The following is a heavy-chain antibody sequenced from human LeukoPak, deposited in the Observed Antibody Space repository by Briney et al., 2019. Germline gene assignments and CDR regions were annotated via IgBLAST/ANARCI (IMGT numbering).Heavy chain of an antibody. CDR2: IIPIFDTA. CDR3: ARVGGSGSYYPRFSAHPPDY. D-gene: IGHD3-10*01. J-gene: IGHJ4*02. V-gene: IGHV1-69*01. Sequence: SVKVSCKASGGTFSSHAISWVRQAPGQGLEWMGGIIPIFDTANYAQKFQGRVTITADESTSTAYMELSSLRSEDTAVYYCARVGGSGSYYPRFSAHPPDYWGQGTLVTVSS. CDR1: GGTFSSHA.